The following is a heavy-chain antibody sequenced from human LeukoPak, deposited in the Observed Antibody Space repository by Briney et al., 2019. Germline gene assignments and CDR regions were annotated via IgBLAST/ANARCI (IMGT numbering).Heavy chain of an antibody. J-gene: IGHJ4*02. CDR1: GFTVNGNY. CDR2: IYSGAGT. D-gene: IGHD6-19*01. CDR3: ARGYSNGWFFFDY. Sequence: GGSLRLSCAASGFTVNGNYMSWVRQAPGKGLEWVSLIYSGAGTYYADSVKGRFTISRDNSKNTLYLQMNSLRAEDTAVYYCARGYSNGWFFFDYWGQGTLVTVSS. V-gene: IGHV3-53*01.